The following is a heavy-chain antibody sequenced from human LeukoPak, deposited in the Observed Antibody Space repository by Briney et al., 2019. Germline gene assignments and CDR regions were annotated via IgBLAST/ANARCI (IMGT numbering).Heavy chain of an antibody. CDR3: AREPARNYYDSSGLYY. V-gene: IGHV4-39*07. CDR2: INHSGGT. Sequence: SETLSLTCTVSDDSISSNSYFWGWIRQPPGKGLEWIGEINHSGGTNYNPSLKSRVTISVDTSKNQFSLKLSSVTAADTAVYYCAREPARNYYDSSGLYYWGQGTLVTVSS. CDR1: DDSISSNSYF. D-gene: IGHD3-22*01. J-gene: IGHJ4*02.